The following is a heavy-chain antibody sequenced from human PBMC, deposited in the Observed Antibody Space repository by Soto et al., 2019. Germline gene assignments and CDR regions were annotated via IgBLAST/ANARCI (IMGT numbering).Heavy chain of an antibody. CDR3: VRRRASTPNWFDP. J-gene: IGHJ5*02. CDR1: GGSISSSSFY. Sequence: SETLSLTCIVSGGSISSSSFYWGWIRQSPGKGLEWIGSIYYSGNTYYNPSLESRVAISADTSTNQFSPKLSSVTAADTAVYYCVRRRASTPNWFDPWGQGTLVTVLL. CDR2: IYYSGNT. V-gene: IGHV4-39*01.